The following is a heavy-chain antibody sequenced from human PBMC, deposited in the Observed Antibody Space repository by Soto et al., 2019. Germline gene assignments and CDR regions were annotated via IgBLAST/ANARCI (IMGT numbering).Heavy chain of an antibody. CDR3: VRGGHFSEFDS. V-gene: IGHV3-23*01. Sequence: EVQLLESGGGLVQPGGSLRLSCAASGFTFTRSMTWVRQAPGKGLEWVSTISGGGAKTYYADSVKGRFTISRDNSKNTVSLQMSSLRAEDTALYYCVRGGHFSEFDSWGQGTLVTVSS. CDR1: GFTFTRS. CDR2: ISGGGAKT. J-gene: IGHJ4*02. D-gene: IGHD3-3*02.